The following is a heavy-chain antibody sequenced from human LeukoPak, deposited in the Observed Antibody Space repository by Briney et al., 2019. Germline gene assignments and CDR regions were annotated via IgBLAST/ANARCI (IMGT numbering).Heavy chain of an antibody. V-gene: IGHV4-39*07. CDR1: GGSISSSSYY. D-gene: IGHD6-19*01. J-gene: IGHJ4*02. Sequence: PSETLSLTCTVSGGSISSSSYYWGWIRRPPGKGLEWIGSIYYSGSTYYNPSLKSRVTISVDTSKNQFSLKLSSVTAADTAVYYCARVKRLGYFDYWGQGTLVTVSS. CDR3: ARVKRLGYFDY. CDR2: IYYSGST.